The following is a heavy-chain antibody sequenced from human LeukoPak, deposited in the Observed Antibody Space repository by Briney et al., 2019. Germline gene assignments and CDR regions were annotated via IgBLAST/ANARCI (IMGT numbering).Heavy chain of an antibody. CDR1: GFTFSTYW. CDR2: IKPDGSEI. V-gene: IGHV3-7*01. CDR3: ARGSRFCSP. Sequence: GGSLRLSCAASGFTFSTYWMSWVRQAPGKGLEWVANIKPDGSEIHYVDSVEGRFTISRDNAKNSLYLQMNSLRDEDTAVYYCARGSRFCSPWGQGTLVTVSS. D-gene: IGHD2-15*01. J-gene: IGHJ5*02.